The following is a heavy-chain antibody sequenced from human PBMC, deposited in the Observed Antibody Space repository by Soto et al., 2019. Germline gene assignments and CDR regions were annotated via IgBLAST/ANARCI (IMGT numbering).Heavy chain of an antibody. J-gene: IGHJ5*02. CDR1: GGSISSSSYY. CDR2: IYYSGST. CDR3: ARHPQPYYDILTGYYLGPETNWFDP. V-gene: IGHV4-39*01. D-gene: IGHD3-9*01. Sequence: SETLSLTCTVSGGSISSSSYYWGWIRQPPGKGLEWIGRIYYSGSTYYNPALKSRVTISGATSKNQFSLKLRSVAAADTAVYYCARHPQPYYDILTGYYLGPETNWFDPWGQGTVVTISS.